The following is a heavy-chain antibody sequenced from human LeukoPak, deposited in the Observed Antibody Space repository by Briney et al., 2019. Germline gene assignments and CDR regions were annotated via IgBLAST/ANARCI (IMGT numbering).Heavy chain of an antibody. CDR2: IVVGSGNT. Sequence: SVTVSCKASGFTFTSSAMQWVRQARGQRLEWIGWIVVGSGNTNYAQKFQERVTITRDMSTSTAYMELSSLRSEDTAVYYCAADLGPRGSNDYDFWSGYYTGWLSGWFDPWGQGTLVTVSS. CDR1: GFTFTSSA. V-gene: IGHV1-58*02. CDR3: AADLGPRGSNDYDFWSGYYTGWLSGWFDP. D-gene: IGHD3-3*01. J-gene: IGHJ5*02.